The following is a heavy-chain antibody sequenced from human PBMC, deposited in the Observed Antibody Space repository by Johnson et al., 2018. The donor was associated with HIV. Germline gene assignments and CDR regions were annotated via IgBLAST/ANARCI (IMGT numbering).Heavy chain of an antibody. Sequence: QVQLVESGGGVVQPGRSLRLSCAASGFTFSSYAMHWVRQAPGKGLEWVAVIYSGGSTYYADSVKGRFTISRDDSKNTLYLQMNSLRAEDTAVYYWARGYSWDYAFDIWGQGTMVTVSS. V-gene: IGHV3-30*14. CDR3: ARGYSWDYAFDI. J-gene: IGHJ3*02. D-gene: IGHD5-12*01. CDR2: IYSGGST. CDR1: GFTFSSYA.